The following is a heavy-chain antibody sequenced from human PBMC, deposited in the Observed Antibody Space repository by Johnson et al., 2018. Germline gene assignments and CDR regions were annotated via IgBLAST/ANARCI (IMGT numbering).Heavy chain of an antibody. J-gene: IGHJ6*02. V-gene: IGHV3-23*04. CDR2: SSGSDSST. D-gene: IGHD5-18*01. Sequence: VQLVQSGGDLVLPGGSLRLSCAASGFTFNSYAMTWVRQAPGKGLEWVSISSGSDSSTHYADSVQGRFTISRDNSKNTLHLQLNSLRAEDTAVYYCARARSWGIQLYYYYYGMDVWGQGTTVTVSS. CDR3: ARARSWGIQLYYYYYGMDV. CDR1: GFTFNSYA.